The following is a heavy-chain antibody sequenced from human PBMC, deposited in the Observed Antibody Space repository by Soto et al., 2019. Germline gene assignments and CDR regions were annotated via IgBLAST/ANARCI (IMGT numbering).Heavy chain of an antibody. V-gene: IGHV1-69*13. J-gene: IGHJ4*02. CDR2: IIPVFGTT. D-gene: IGHD5-12*01. CDR1: GGTFKNNG. CDR3: ARENGAAVATILYYFDY. Sequence: SVKVSCKAPGGTFKNNGISWVRQAPGQGLEWMGGIIPVFGTTNYAQKFQGRLTITADDFTSTVYMELSRLRYEDTAVYYCARENGAAVATILYYFDYWGPGTLVTVSS.